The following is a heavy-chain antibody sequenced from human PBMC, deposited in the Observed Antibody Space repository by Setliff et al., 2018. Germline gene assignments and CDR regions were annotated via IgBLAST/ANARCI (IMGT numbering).Heavy chain of an antibody. V-gene: IGHV4-34*01. CDR3: TRGPDGYTYQGAFDI. CDR2: INHSGST. Sequence: SETLSLTCAVYGGSFSGYYWSWIRQPPGKGLEWIGEINHSGSTNYNPSLKSRVTISVDTSKNQFSLKLSSVAAADTAVYYCTRGPDGYTYQGAFDIWGQGTMVTVSS. D-gene: IGHD5-12*01. CDR1: GGSFSGYY. J-gene: IGHJ3*02.